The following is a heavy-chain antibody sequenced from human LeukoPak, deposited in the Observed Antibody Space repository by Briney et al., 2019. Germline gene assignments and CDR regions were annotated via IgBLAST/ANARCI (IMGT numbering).Heavy chain of an antibody. J-gene: IGHJ4*02. CDR3: ARVWSGYPYYFDY. V-gene: IGHV4-30-2*01. CDR1: GGSISSGGYS. D-gene: IGHD3-3*01. Sequence: SETLSLTCAVSGGSISSGGYSWSWIRQPPGKGLEWIGYIYHSGSTYYNPSLKSRVTISVDRSKNRFSLKLSSVTAADTAVYYCARVWSGYPYYFDYWGQGTLVTVS. CDR2: IYHSGST.